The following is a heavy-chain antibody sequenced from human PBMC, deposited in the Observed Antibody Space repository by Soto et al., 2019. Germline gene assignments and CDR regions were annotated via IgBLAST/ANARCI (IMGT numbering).Heavy chain of an antibody. V-gene: IGHV1-69*01. CDR3: ASSAGLDHLLNYYGLNV. Sequence: QVLLVQSSAEVKKPGSSVKVSCKASGGTFTSTAFSWVRQAPGQGLAWMGGIIPVLGTPNYAQKFQARLTVTADAARATVHMELSSLRSDDTAVYYCASSAGLDHLLNYYGLNVWGQGTTVTVSS. CDR1: GGTFTSTA. J-gene: IGHJ6*02. CDR2: IIPVLGTP. D-gene: IGHD6-13*01.